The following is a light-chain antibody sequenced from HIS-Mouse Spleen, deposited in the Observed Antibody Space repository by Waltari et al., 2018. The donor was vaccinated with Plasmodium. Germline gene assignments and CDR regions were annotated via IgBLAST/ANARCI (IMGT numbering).Light chain of an antibody. CDR2: EDS. CDR1: ALPKKY. CDR3: YSTDSSGNHRV. Sequence: SYELTQPPSVSVSPGQKARITRHGAALPKKYAYRYQQKSGQAPVLVIYEDSNRPSGIPERFSGSSSGTMATLTISGAQVEDEADYYCYSTDSSGNHRVFGGGTKLTVL. J-gene: IGLJ3*02. V-gene: IGLV3-10*01.